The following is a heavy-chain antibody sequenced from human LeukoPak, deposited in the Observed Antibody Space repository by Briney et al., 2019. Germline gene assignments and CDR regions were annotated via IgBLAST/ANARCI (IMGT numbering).Heavy chain of an antibody. Sequence: GGSLRLSCAASGFTFSSYSMNWVRQAPGKGLEWVSSISSSSSYIYYADSVKGRFTISRDNAKNTLYLQMNSLRAEDTAVYYCARDPAVAGALDYWGLGTLVTVSS. V-gene: IGHV3-21*01. D-gene: IGHD6-19*01. CDR2: ISSSSSYI. CDR1: GFTFSSYS. CDR3: ARDPAVAGALDY. J-gene: IGHJ4*02.